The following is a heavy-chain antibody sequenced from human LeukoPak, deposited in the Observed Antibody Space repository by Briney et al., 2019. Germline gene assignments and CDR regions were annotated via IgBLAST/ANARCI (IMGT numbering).Heavy chain of an antibody. Sequence: GGSLRLSCTASGFTFGDYAMTWVRQAPGKGLEWVGFIRSKIYGGTPEYAASVKGRFTISRDDSKGIAYLQMDSLKTEDTAVYYCTRDQTPYYWGQGTLVAVSS. J-gene: IGHJ4*02. CDR1: GFTFGDYA. CDR3: TRDQTPYY. CDR2: IRSKIYGGTP. V-gene: IGHV3-49*04.